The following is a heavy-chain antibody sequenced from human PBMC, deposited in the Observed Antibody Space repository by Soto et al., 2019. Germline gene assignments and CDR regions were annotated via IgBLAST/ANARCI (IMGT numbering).Heavy chain of an antibody. J-gene: IGHJ4*02. CDR2: ISYDGSNK. V-gene: IGHV3-30*18. D-gene: IGHD1-26*01. CDR1: GFTFSSYG. Sequence: PGGSLRLSCAASGFTFSSYGMHWVRQAPGKGLEWVAVISYDGSNKYYADSVKGRFTVSRDNSKNTLYLQMNSLRAEDTAVYYCAKGLGSGTNRGYYFDYWGQGTLVTVSS. CDR3: AKGLGSGTNRGYYFDY.